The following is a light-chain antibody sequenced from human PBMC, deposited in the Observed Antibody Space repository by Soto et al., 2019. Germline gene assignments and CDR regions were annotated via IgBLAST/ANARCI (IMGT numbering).Light chain of an antibody. CDR1: QSVSNNY. V-gene: IGKV3-20*01. CDR3: QQYGSSPLT. J-gene: IGKJ4*01. CDR2: LTS. Sequence: IVLTQSPGTLSLSPGERASLSCRSSQSVSNNYLAWYQQKPGQAPRLLIYLTSNRAAGIPARFSGSGSGTDFTLTISDVEPEDFAVYYCQQYGSSPLTCGGGTKVDIK.